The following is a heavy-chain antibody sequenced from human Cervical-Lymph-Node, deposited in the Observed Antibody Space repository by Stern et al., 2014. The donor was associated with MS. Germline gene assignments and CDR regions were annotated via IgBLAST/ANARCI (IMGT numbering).Heavy chain of an antibody. D-gene: IGHD5-24*01. CDR3: ARGHIPYAYNYLFDY. CDR1: GFTFSSYG. J-gene: IGHJ4*02. V-gene: IGHV3-33*01. CDR2: AWYDGSTA. Sequence: QVQLGQSGGGVVQPGTSLRLSCAASGFTFSSYGMHWVRQAPGKGLEWVALAWYDGSTAYYTNSVKGRFTISRDNSKNTLSLQINSLTAEDTAVYYCARGHIPYAYNYLFDYWGQGTLVTVSS.